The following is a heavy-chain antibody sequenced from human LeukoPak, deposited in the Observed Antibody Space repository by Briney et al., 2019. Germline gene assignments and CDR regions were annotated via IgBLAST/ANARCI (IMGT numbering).Heavy chain of an antibody. CDR3: TLIKGWGSGSYYRDY. D-gene: IGHD3-10*01. CDR1: ALSIRNDW. V-gene: IGHV3-15*01. CDR2: VRSKASGETT. Sequence: GGSLRLSCAGSALSIRNDWMSWVRQAPGKGLEWVARVRSKASGETTDYAAPVKGRFIISRDDSKNTLYLQMNSLKIEDTAVYFCTLIKGWGSGSYYRDYWGQGTLVTVSS. J-gene: IGHJ4*02.